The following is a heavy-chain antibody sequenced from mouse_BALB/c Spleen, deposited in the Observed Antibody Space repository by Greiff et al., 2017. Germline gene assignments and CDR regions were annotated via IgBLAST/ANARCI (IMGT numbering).Heavy chain of an antibody. CDR3: AKRYFDY. J-gene: IGHJ2*01. CDR1: GFNIKDTY. V-gene: IGHV14-3*02. CDR2: IDPANGNT. Sequence: VQLKESGAELVKPGASVKLSCTASGFNIKDTYMHWVKQRPEQGLEWIGRIDPANGNTKYDPKFQGKATITADTSSNTAYLQLSSLTSEDTAVYYCAKRYFDYWGQGTTLTVSS.